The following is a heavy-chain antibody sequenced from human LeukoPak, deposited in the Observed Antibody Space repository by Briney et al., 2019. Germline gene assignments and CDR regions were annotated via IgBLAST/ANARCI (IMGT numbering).Heavy chain of an antibody. CDR3: ARDPYGSGWYYFDY. CDR2: IKQDGSEK. Sequence: GGSLRLSCAASGFTFSSYWMSWVRQAPGKGLEWVANIKQDGSEKYYVDSVKGRFTISRDNAKNSLYLQMNSLRAEDTAVYYCARDPYGSGWYYFDYWGQGTLVTVSS. V-gene: IGHV3-7*03. J-gene: IGHJ4*02. D-gene: IGHD6-19*01. CDR1: GFTFSSYW.